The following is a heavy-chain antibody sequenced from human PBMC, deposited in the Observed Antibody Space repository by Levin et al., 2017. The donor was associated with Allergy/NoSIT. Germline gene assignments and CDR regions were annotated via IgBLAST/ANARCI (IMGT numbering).Heavy chain of an antibody. D-gene: IGHD3-16*01. CDR3: ARDASQAY. J-gene: IGHJ4*02. V-gene: IGHV1-2*02. CDR1: GYTFTGYY. CDR2: IIPNSGGT. Sequence: GESLKISCKASGYTFTGYYIHWVRQAPGQGLEWMGWIIPNSGGTKYAQKFQDRVTMTRDTSINTAYMELNSLRSDDTAVYYCARDASQAYWGQGTLVTVSS.